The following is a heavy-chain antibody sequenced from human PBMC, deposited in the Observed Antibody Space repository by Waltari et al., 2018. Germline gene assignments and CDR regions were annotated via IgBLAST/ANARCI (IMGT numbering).Heavy chain of an antibody. V-gene: IGHV1-69*01. CDR3: ARGHSGYDPAPATYYYYGMDV. CDR2: IIPIFGPA. D-gene: IGHD5-12*01. Sequence: VQLVQSGAEVKKPGSSVKVACKASGGHFSSYAISWVRQAPGQGPEWMGGIIPIFGPANYAQKIQGRITITADESTSTAYMELSSLRSEDTAVYYCARGHSGYDPAPATYYYYGMDVWGQGTTVTVSS. CDR1: GGHFSSYA. J-gene: IGHJ6*02.